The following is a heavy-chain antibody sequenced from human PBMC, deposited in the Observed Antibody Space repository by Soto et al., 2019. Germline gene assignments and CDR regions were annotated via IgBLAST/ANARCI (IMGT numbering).Heavy chain of an antibody. V-gene: IGHV3-13*01. J-gene: IGHJ5*02. CDR3: ARDARGWGLDL. CDR2: IGTGGDT. Sequence: VESGGVLVQPGGSLILSSAASVFTFSTYDKHWVRQAAGKSLEWVSLIGTGGDTHYPGSVRGRFTTSRENSKNSWELQMNNRRGYYTAIYYSARDARGWGLDLWGQGTLVTVSS. D-gene: IGHD6-19*01. CDR1: VFTFSTYD.